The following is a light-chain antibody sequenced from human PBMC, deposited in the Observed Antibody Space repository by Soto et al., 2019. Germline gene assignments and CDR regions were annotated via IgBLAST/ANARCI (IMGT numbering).Light chain of an antibody. CDR3: QQYNSYSPRT. CDR1: QSISSW. J-gene: IGKJ1*01. CDR2: DAS. V-gene: IGKV1-5*01. Sequence: DIQMTQSPSTLSASVGDRVTITCRASQSISSWLAWYQQKPGKAPKLLIYDASSLESGVPSRFSGSGSGTEFSLAISSLQPVDFVTYYCQQYNSYSPRTFGQGTKVEIK.